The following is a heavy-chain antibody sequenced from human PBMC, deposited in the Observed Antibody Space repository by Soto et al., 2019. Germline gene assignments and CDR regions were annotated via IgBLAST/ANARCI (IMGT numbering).Heavy chain of an antibody. J-gene: IGHJ3*02. CDR2: MSAYKGNT. CDR3: ARDHYCTHVFDI. CDR1: GYTFTNYG. V-gene: IGHV1-18*04. Sequence: QVQLVQSGAEVKKPGASVKVSCKASGYTFTNYGISWVRQAPGQGLEWMGWMSAYKGNTNYAQNFQGRVTLTTDTSTSTASMELRSMRSDDTAVYDCARDHYCTHVFDIWGQGTMVTVSS. D-gene: IGHD4-4*01.